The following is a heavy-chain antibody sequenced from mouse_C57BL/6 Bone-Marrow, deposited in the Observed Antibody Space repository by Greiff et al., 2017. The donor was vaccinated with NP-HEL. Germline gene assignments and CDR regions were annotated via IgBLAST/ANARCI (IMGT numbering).Heavy chain of an antibody. CDR3: ASPYDYDVAWFAY. Sequence: VQLKESGGDLVKPGGSLKLSCAASGFTFSSYGMSWVRQTPDKRLEWVGTISSGGSYPYYPASVQGRFTISRDKAKNTLYLQMSSLKSEDTAMYYCASPYDYDVAWFAYWGQGTLVTVSA. D-gene: IGHD2-4*01. CDR2: ISSGGSYP. CDR1: GFTFSSYG. V-gene: IGHV5-6*01. J-gene: IGHJ3*01.